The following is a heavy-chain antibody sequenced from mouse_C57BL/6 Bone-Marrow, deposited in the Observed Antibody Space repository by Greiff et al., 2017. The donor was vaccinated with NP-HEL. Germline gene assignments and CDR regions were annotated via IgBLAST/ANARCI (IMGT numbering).Heavy chain of an antibody. CDR1: GYTFTDHP. CDR2: IYPRDGST. J-gene: IGHJ2*01. Sequence: HVQLQESDAELVKPGASVKISCKASGYTFTDHPIHWMKQRPEQGLEWIGYIYPRDGSTKYNEKFKGKATLTADKSSSTAYMQLNSLTSVDSADNICEVCCGSSHYYFDYWGQGTTLTVSS. D-gene: IGHD1-1*01. V-gene: IGHV1-78*01. CDR3: EVCCGSSHYYFDY.